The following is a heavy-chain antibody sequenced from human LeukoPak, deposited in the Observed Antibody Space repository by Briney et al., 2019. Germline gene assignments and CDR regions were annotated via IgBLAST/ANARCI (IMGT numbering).Heavy chain of an antibody. Sequence: PGGSLRLSCAASGFTFSSSWMSWVRQAPGKGLEWVANIKQDGSEKYYVDSVKGRFTVSRDNAKNSLYLQMSSLRAEDTAVYYCARTTAGPKGYFGYWGQGTLVTVSS. J-gene: IGHJ4*02. CDR1: GFTFSSSW. D-gene: IGHD6-19*01. CDR3: ARTTAGPKGYFGY. CDR2: IKQDGSEK. V-gene: IGHV3-7*01.